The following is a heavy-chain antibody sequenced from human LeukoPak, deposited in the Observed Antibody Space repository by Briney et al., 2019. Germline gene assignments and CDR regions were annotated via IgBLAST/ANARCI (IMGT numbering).Heavy chain of an antibody. J-gene: IGHJ6*02. D-gene: IGHD2-2*01. CDR2: ISYDGSNK. Sequence: GGSLRLSCAASGFTFSSYAMHWVRQAPGKGLEWVAVISYDGSNKYYADSVKGRFTISRDNSKNTLYLQMNSLRAEDTAVYYCARECSTSCYRGRDVWGQGTTVTVSS. CDR3: ARECSTSCYRGRDV. V-gene: IGHV3-30-3*01. CDR1: GFTFSSYA.